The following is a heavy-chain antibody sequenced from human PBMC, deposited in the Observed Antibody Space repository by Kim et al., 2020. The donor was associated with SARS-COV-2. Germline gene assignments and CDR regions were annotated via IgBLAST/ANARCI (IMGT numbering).Heavy chain of an antibody. Sequence: SETLSLTYSVSHVSMSRYYWSWIRQPPGKGLEWIGYIYSNGRANYNPSLESRVTISIDTSKDQFSLRLTSISAADTAVYYCARGSDFDWYFFDYWGQGIPVTVSS. CDR1: HVSMSRYY. V-gene: IGHV4-59*01. J-gene: IGHJ4*02. D-gene: IGHD3-9*01. CDR2: IYSNGRA. CDR3: ARGSDFDWYFFDY.